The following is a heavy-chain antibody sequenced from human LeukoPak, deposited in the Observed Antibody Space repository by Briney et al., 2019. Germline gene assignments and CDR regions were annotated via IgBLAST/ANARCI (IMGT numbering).Heavy chain of an antibody. CDR2: ISTDGYTT. V-gene: IGHV3-74*01. J-gene: IGHJ4*02. D-gene: IGHD2-15*01. CDR3: VVGGSPGY. CDR1: GFTFSSYG. Sequence: GGSLRLSCAASGFTFSSYGIHWVRQAPGKGLVWVSRISTDGYTTDYADFVQGRFTASRDNTKNTWSLEMNSLRAEDTAVYYCVVGGSPGYWGRGTLVTVSS.